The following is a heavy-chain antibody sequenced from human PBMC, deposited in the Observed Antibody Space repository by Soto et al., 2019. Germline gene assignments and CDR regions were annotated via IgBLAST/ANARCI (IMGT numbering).Heavy chain of an antibody. J-gene: IGHJ6*02. Sequence: PSETLSLTCTVSGGSISSSSYYWGWIRQPPGKGPEWIGSIYYSGSTYYNPSLKSRVTISVDTSKNQFSLKLSSVTAADTAEYYCARPSIAAGIYYYYGMDVWGQGTTVT. CDR3: ARPSIAAGIYYYYGMDV. CDR1: GGSISSSSYY. D-gene: IGHD6-6*01. CDR2: IYYSGST. V-gene: IGHV4-39*01.